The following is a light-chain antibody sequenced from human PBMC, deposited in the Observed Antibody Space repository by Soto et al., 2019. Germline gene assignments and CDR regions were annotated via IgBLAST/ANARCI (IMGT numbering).Light chain of an antibody. CDR1: QSISSW. CDR2: KTS. CDR3: QQYQSFSLP. Sequence: DIQVTQSPSTLSATVGDRVTITCRASQSISSWLAWYQQKPGKAPKLLIYKTSNLESGVPSRFSGSGSGTEFSLTISSLQPDDFAPYYCQQYQSFSLPFGGRTKVAIK. V-gene: IGKV1-5*03. J-gene: IGKJ4*01.